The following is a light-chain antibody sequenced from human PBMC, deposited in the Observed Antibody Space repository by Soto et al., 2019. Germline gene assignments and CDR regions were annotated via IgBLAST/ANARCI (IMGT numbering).Light chain of an antibody. CDR2: LHSDGSH. CDR3: QTWVTGIHNVI. J-gene: IGLJ2*01. CDR1: SGHNTYT. Sequence: QSVLTQSPSASASLGASVKLTCTLSSGHNTYTIAWHQQQPEKGPRYLMILHSDGSHSKGDGIPDRFSGSSSGAERYLTISSLQSEDEADYYCQTWVTGIHNVIFGGGTKLTVL. V-gene: IGLV4-69*01.